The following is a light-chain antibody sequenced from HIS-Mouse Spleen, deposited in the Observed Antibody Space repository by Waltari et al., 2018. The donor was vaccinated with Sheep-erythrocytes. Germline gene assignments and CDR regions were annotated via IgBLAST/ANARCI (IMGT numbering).Light chain of an antibody. J-gene: IGLJ1*01. CDR1: PLQKQY. Sequence: SYELTQPPSVSVPPGQTAGTPCPGNPLQKQYAYCYQQKPGQAPGLVIFKDSERPEGIPERFSGSSSGTTVTLTISGVQAEDEADYYCQSADSSGTYVFGTGTKVTVL. V-gene: IGLV3-25*03. CDR3: QSADSSGTYV. CDR2: KDS.